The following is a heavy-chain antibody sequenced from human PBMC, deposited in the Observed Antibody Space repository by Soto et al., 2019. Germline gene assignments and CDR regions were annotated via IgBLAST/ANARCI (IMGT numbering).Heavy chain of an antibody. V-gene: IGHV1-18*01. CDR1: GYNFTRFG. CDR3: GREGRPLAQENYGSFKGMDV. CDR2: MDAHSGHT. Sequence: QFQLVQSGAEVKKPGASVKVSCKASGYNFTRFGISWVRQAPGHGLEWMGWMDAHSGHTRQAQKFQGSLTMTTGASMITVYMDLRSRTSDETVFYLWGREGRPLAQENYGSFKGMDVWGQGTKVIVSS. D-gene: IGHD3-16*01. J-gene: IGHJ6*02.